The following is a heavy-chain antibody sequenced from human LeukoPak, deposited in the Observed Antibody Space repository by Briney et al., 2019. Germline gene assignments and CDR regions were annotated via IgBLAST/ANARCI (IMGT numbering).Heavy chain of an antibody. V-gene: IGHV4-38-2*02. Sequence: SETLSLTCTVSGYSISNGYYWGWIRQSPGKGLEWIASIYHSGNSYYNPSLKSRIAISVDTSKNQFSLKLNSVTAADTAVYYCASNLYASGGYFAYWGQGILVTVSS. J-gene: IGHJ4*02. CDR2: IYHSGNS. CDR3: ASNLYASGGYFAY. CDR1: GYSISNGYY. D-gene: IGHD3-10*01.